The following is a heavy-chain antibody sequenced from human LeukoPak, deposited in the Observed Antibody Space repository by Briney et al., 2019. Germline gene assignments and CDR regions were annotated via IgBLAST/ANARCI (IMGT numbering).Heavy chain of an antibody. CDR1: GFSFSTYA. CDR3: ARARWGYFQH. J-gene: IGHJ1*01. D-gene: IGHD4-23*01. Sequence: PGGSLRLSCAASGFSFSTYAMHWVRQAPGKGLEWVAFIRYDGNNKYYADSVKGRFTISRDNPKNTLYLQMNSLRAEDTAVYYCARARWGYFQHWGQGTLVTVSS. CDR2: IRYDGNNK. V-gene: IGHV3-30*02.